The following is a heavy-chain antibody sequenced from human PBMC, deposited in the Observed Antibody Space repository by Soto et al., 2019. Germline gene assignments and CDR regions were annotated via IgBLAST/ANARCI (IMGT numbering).Heavy chain of an antibody. CDR2: IYYSGST. Sequence: PSETLSLTCTVSGGSISSYYWSWIRQPPGKGLEWIGYIYYSGSTNYNPPLKSRVTISVDTSKNQFSLKLSSVTAADTAVYYCARDLGDCSGGSCYDAFDIWGQGTMVTV. V-gene: IGHV4-59*01. CDR3: ARDLGDCSGGSCYDAFDI. J-gene: IGHJ3*02. CDR1: GGSISSYY. D-gene: IGHD2-15*01.